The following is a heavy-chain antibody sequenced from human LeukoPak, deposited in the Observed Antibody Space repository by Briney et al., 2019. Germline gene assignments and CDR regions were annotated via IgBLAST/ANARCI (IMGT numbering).Heavy chain of an antibody. D-gene: IGHD3-16*01. CDR1: ASGFTFSSYA. CDR3: AKDGVSFGWNYFDY. J-gene: IGHJ4*02. V-gene: IGHV3-30*02. CDR2: IRYDGSNK. Sequence: AGGSLRLSCAASAASGFTFSSYAFHWVRQAPGKGLEWGAFIRYDGSNKYYADSVKGRFTISRDNSKNTLYLQMNSLRAEDTAVYYCAKDGVSFGWNYFDYWGQGTLVTVSS.